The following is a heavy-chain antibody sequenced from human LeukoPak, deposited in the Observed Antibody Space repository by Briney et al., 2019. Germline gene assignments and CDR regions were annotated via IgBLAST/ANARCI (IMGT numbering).Heavy chain of an antibody. CDR1: GGSVSSATYY. J-gene: IGHJ6*02. CDR2: IYYSGST. V-gene: IGHV4-61*01. Sequence: SSETLSLTCTVSGGSVSSATYYWSWIRQPPGKGLEWIGYIYYSGSTNYNPSLKSRVTISVDTSKNQFSLKLSSVTAADTAVYYCARNANLGAASGSGYYFYYYYGMDVWGQGTTVTVSS. D-gene: IGHD3-22*01. CDR3: ARNANLGAASGSGYYFYYYYGMDV.